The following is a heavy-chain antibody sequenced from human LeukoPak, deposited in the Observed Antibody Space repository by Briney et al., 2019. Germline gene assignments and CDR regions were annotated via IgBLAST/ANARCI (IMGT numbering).Heavy chain of an antibody. V-gene: IGHV3-23*01. J-gene: IGHJ4*02. D-gene: IGHD2-2*01. Sequence: GSLRLSCAASGFTFSSYAVSWVRQAPGKGLEWVSAISGSGGSTYYADSVKGRFTISRDNSKNTLYLQMNSLRAEDTAVYYCAKDHLVVPGRYFDYWGQGTLVTVSS. CDR2: ISGSGGST. CDR3: AKDHLVVPGRYFDY. CDR1: GFTFSSYA.